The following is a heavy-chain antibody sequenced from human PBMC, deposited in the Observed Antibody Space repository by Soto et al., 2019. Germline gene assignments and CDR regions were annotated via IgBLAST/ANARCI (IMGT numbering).Heavy chain of an antibody. CDR1: GFTLSNYG. D-gene: IGHD1-26*01. J-gene: IGHJ6*02. Sequence: SLRLSCAASGFTLSNYGMHWVRQAPCKGLEWVAIIWHDGNNKYYADSVRGRFIISRDNSKNRLYLQMNSLRAEDTAVYYCASDLVGASDSYGLDVWGQGTPVTVSS. V-gene: IGHV3-33*01. CDR2: IWHDGNNK. CDR3: ASDLVGASDSYGLDV.